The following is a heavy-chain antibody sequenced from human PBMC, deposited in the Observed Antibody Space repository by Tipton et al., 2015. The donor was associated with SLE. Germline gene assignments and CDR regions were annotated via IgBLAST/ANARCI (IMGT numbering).Heavy chain of an antibody. CDR2: LFYTGST. J-gene: IGHJ6*03. CDR3: AREPLGNAVAAYYYYYMDV. Sequence: LRLSCTVSGGSISNSIYYWGWIRQPPGRGLEWIGSLFYTGSTYYNSSLESRVTISVDTSKNQFSLKLSSVTAADTAVYYCAREPLGNAVAAYYYYYMDVWGKGTTVTVSS. V-gene: IGHV4-39*07. D-gene: IGHD1-1*01. CDR1: GGSISNSIYY.